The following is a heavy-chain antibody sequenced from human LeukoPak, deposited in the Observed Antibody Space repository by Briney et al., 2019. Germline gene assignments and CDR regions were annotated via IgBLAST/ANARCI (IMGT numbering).Heavy chain of an antibody. D-gene: IGHD6-19*01. Sequence: PSGTLSLTCTVSGDSIRSYYWSWIRQSPGKGLEWIGYIYYSGSTNYNPSLKSRVTISVDTSRNQFSLKLTSVTAADTTVYYCARFVGRSSSGYYLYWGQGTLVTVSS. CDR1: GDSIRSYY. V-gene: IGHV4-59*01. J-gene: IGHJ4*02. CDR2: IYYSGST. CDR3: ARFVGRSSSGYYLY.